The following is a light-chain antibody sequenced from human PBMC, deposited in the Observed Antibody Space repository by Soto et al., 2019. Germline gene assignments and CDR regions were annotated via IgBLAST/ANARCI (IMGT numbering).Light chain of an antibody. CDR1: QTISSW. V-gene: IGKV1-5*03. CDR3: QHHNSYSEA. J-gene: IGKJ1*01. CDR2: KAS. Sequence: DIQMTQSPSTLSGSVGYRFTITCRASQTISSWLAWYQHKPGKAPKLLIYKASTLKSGVPSRFSGSGSGTDFTLTISSLQPDDFATYYCQHHNSYSEAFGQGTTGDIK.